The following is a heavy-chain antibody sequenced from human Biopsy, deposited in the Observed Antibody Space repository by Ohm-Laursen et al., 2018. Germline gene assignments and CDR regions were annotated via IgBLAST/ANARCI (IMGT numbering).Heavy chain of an antibody. CDR1: AYTLTDYY. J-gene: IGHJ3*02. CDR2: INPDSGGT. D-gene: IGHD6-13*01. CDR3: ARVGFSSTWPPDRHDAFDI. Sequence: ASVKVSCKTSAYTLTDYYLHWVRQAPGQGLECMGWINPDSGGTNYAQKFQGRVNMTRDTSISTVQMELSSLRSDDTAVYYCARVGFSSTWPPDRHDAFDIWGQGTMVTVSS. V-gene: IGHV1-2*02.